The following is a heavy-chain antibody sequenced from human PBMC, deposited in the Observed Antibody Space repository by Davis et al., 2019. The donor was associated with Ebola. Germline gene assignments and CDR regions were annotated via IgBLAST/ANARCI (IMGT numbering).Heavy chain of an antibody. D-gene: IGHD1-26*01. CDR3: ARAQLRATTFVRTGGMNV. J-gene: IGHJ6*02. V-gene: IGHV3-11*01. Sequence: PGGSLRLSCAASGFTFGDYFMSWIRQAPGKGLEWILYISAGGTIIYYADSVKGRFTISRDNAKNSLYLQMSSLRAEDAAVYYCARAQLRATTFVRTGGMNVWGQGTTVTVSS. CDR1: GFTFGDYF. CDR2: ISAGGTII.